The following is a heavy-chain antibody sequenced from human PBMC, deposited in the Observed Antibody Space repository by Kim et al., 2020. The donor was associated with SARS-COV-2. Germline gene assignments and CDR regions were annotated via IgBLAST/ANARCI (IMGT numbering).Heavy chain of an antibody. CDR1: GYTFTSYD. D-gene: IGHD3-10*01. Sequence: ASVKVSCKASGYTFTSYDINWVRQATGQGLEWMGWMNPNSGNTGYAQKFQGRVTMTRNTSISTAYMELSSLRSEDTAVYYCARGLMDYYGSGSWPWFDPWGQGTLVTVSS. CDR2: MNPNSGNT. V-gene: IGHV1-8*01. CDR3: ARGLMDYYGSGSWPWFDP. J-gene: IGHJ5*02.